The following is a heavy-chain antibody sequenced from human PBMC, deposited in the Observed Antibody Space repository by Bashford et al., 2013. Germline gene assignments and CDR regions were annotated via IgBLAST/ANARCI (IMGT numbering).Heavy chain of an antibody. D-gene: IGHD3-10*01. Sequence: GGSLRLSCAASGFTFSSYGMHWVRQAPGKGLEWVAVIWYDGSNKYYADSVKGRFTISRDNSKNTLYLQMNSLRAEDTAVYYCARDGLALSYYGSGSYYFFFLFVHWGRRNRRDRLL. CDR2: IWYDGSNK. CDR1: GFTFSSYG. V-gene: IGHV3-33*01. J-gene: IGHJ4*01. CDR3: ARDGLALSYYGSGSYYFFFLFVH.